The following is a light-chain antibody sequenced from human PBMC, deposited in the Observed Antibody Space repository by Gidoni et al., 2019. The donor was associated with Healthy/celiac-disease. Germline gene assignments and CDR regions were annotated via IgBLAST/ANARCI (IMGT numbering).Light chain of an antibody. J-gene: IGLJ2*01. CDR1: SSDVGSYNL. CDR2: EGS. CDR3: CSYAGSSTVV. Sequence: QSALTQPASVSGSPGQSITISCTGTSSDVGSYNLVSWYQQHPGKAPKLMIYEGSKRPSGVSNRFSGFKSGNTASLTISGLQAEDEADYYCCSYAGSSTVVFGGGTKLNVX. V-gene: IGLV2-23*01.